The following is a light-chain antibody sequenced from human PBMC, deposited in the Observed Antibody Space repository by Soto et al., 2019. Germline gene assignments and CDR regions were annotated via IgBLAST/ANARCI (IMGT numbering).Light chain of an antibody. CDR2: EGS. CDR1: SNDVGGYTL. J-gene: IGLJ3*02. CDR3: CSHAGGTGLV. V-gene: IGLV2-23*01. Sequence: QSVLTQAASVSGSPGQSITISCTGTSNDVGGYTLVSWYQQHSGRAPKLIIYEGSKRPSGISNRFSGSKSGNTASLTISGLQAEDEADYYCCSHAGGTGLVFGGGTKLTVL.